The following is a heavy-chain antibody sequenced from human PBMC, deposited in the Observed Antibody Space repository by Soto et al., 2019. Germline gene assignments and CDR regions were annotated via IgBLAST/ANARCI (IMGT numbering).Heavy chain of an antibody. J-gene: IGHJ6*02. Sequence: GESLKISCRCSGYTFSNFWVGWVRQLPGQGLEWMGIIYPGDHETRYSPSFHGKVTISVDKSITTAYLQWSSLKASDTAMYYCARTPGPEVAASLEYYYFSGMDVWGQGTTVTVSS. CDR2: IYPGDHET. CDR1: GYTFSNFW. CDR3: ARTPGPEVAASLEYYYFSGMDV. V-gene: IGHV5-51*01. D-gene: IGHD2-15*01.